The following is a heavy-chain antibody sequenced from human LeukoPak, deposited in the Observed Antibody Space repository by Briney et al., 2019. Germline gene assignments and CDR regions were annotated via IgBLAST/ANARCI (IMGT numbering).Heavy chain of an antibody. Sequence: GSLRLSCAASGFTFSSYWMSWVRQAPGKGLEWVANIKQDGREKYYVDSVKGRFTISRDNTKNSLYVQMNSLRAEDTAVYYCARVEDYDILTGFDCWGQGILVTVSS. D-gene: IGHD3-9*01. J-gene: IGHJ4*02. CDR1: GFTFSSYW. CDR2: IKQDGREK. CDR3: ARVEDYDILTGFDC. V-gene: IGHV3-7*01.